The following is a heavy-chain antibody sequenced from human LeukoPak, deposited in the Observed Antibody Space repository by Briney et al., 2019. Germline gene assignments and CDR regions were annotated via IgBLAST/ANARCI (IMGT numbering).Heavy chain of an antibody. J-gene: IGHJ4*02. CDR3: ARHWQRWYYFDY. CDR2: ISGYNGNT. Sequence: GASVKVSCKASGYTLTNTGLNWVRQAPGQGLEWMGWISGYNGNTNYVQKFKGRVTMSTDISTNTAYMELRSLRSDDTAVYYCARHWQRWYYFDYWGQGTLVTVSS. D-gene: IGHD1-1*01. V-gene: IGHV1-18*01. CDR1: GYTLTNTG.